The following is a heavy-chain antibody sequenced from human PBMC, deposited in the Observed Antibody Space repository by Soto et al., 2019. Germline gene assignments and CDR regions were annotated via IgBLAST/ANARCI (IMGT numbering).Heavy chain of an antibody. CDR2: ISGSGRNT. Sequence: GGSLRLSCAASGFTFSTYAMTWVRQAPGKSLEWVSAISGSGRNTYYADSVRGRFTISRDNSRNTLYLQMNSPRAEDTAVYFCAKDPLRGGNYYFLYFDFWGQGALVTVSS. CDR1: GFTFSTYA. D-gene: IGHD2-21*02. CDR3: AKDPLRGGNYYFLYFDF. V-gene: IGHV3-23*01. J-gene: IGHJ4*02.